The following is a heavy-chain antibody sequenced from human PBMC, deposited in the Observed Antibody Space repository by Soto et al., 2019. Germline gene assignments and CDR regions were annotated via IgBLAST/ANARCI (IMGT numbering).Heavy chain of an antibody. Sequence: QITLKESGPTLVKPTQTLTLTCTFSGFSLSTSGVGVGWIRQPPGKALEWLALIYWDDDKRYSPSLKSRLTNPKDTPKNQVVLTMTNMDPVDTATYYCANQEMSTISGADAFDIWGQGTMVTVSS. J-gene: IGHJ3*02. CDR1: GFSLSTSGVG. CDR2: IYWDDDK. D-gene: IGHD3-10*01. CDR3: ANQEMSTISGADAFDI. V-gene: IGHV2-5*02.